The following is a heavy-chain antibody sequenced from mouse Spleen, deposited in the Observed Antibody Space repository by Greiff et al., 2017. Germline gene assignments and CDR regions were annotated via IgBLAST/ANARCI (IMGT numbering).Heavy chain of an antibody. D-gene: IGHD2-4*01. V-gene: IGHV7-1*01. Sequence: EVMLVESGGGLVQSGRSLRLSCATSGFTFSDFYMEWVRQAPGKGLEWIAASRNKANDYTTEYSASVKGRFIVSRDTSQSILYLQMNALRAEDTAIYYCARDAYDYDEGFAYWGQGTLVTVSA. CDR3: ARDAYDYDEGFAY. J-gene: IGHJ3*01. CDR2: SRNKANDYTT. CDR1: GFTFSDFY.